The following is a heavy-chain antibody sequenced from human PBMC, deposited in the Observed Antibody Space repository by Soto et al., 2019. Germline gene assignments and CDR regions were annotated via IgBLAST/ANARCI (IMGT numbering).Heavy chain of an antibody. D-gene: IGHD4-17*01. Sequence: QELLVQSGAEVKEPGASVRISCKTSGNTFTTNYIHWVRQAPGQGLEWMGVINPSGDASSHTQKLQGTFTMTRDTSTSTAYMDLRSLRYDDTAVYYCVRDRVGYGDSGDWGQGTLVTVSS. CDR1: GNTFTTNY. V-gene: IGHV1-46*04. CDR2: INPSGDAS. CDR3: VRDRVGYGDSGD. J-gene: IGHJ4*02.